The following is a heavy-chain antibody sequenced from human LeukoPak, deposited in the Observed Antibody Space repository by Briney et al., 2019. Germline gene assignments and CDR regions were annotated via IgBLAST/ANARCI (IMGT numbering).Heavy chain of an antibody. CDR3: TSWGDTTAEYFQR. CDR1: GFTVSNSY. CDR2: INPDGRDT. J-gene: IGHJ1*01. Sequence: GGSLRLSCAASGFTVSNSYMSWVRQAPGKGLEWVAHINPDGRDTYYVDSVKGRFTISRDNAQNSMYLQMNSLRVEDTAVYYCTSWGDTTAEYFQRWGQGTLVTVSS. D-gene: IGHD2-21*02. V-gene: IGHV3-7*01.